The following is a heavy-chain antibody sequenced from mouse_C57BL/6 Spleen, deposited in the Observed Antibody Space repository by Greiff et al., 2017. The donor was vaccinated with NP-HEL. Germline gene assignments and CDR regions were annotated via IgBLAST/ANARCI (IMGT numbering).Heavy chain of an antibody. J-gene: IGHJ4*01. Sequence: VQLQLSGAELVRPGASVTLSCKASGYTFTDYEMHWVKQTTVHGLEWIGAIDPETGGTAYNQKFKGKAILTADKSSSTAYMEIRSLTSEDSAGYYCTLRYYYGSGSYAMDYWGQGTSVTVSS. V-gene: IGHV1-15*01. D-gene: IGHD1-1*01. CDR2: IDPETGGT. CDR3: TLRYYYGSGSYAMDY. CDR1: GYTFTDYE.